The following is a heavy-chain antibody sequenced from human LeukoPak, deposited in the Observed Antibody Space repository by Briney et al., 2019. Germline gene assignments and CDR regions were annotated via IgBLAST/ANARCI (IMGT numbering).Heavy chain of an antibody. V-gene: IGHV1-3*01. Sequence: GASVKVSGKASGYTFTSYAIHWVRQAPGQRLEWMGWIDAGNGKTKYSQNFQGRVTITRDTSATTAYMDLSSLRSEDTAVYYCARARWTSTATTYYLDHWGQGTLVTVSS. D-gene: IGHD4-17*01. J-gene: IGHJ4*02. CDR1: GYTFTSYA. CDR3: ARARWTSTATTYYLDH. CDR2: IDAGNGKT.